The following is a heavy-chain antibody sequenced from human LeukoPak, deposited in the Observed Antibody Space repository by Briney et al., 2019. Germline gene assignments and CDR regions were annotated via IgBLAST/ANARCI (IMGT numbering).Heavy chain of an antibody. CDR2: INAGNGNT. CDR3: ARDPIGSRWPYYFDY. D-gene: IGHD6-13*01. CDR1: GYTFTTYA. Sequence: GASVNVSCTASGYTFTTYAMHWVRQAPGQRLEWMGWINAGNGNTKYSQKFQARVTITRDTSATTAYMELSSLRSEDTAVYYCARDPIGSRWPYYFDYWGQGTLVTVSS. J-gene: IGHJ4*02. V-gene: IGHV1-3*01.